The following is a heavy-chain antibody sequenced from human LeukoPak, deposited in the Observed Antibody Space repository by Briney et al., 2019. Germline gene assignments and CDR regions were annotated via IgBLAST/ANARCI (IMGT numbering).Heavy chain of an antibody. Sequence: SVKVSCKASGGTFSSYTISWVRQAPGQGLEWMGRIIPILGIANYAQKFQGRVTITADKSTSTAYMELSSLRSEDTAVYYCARGDTIFGVVIDNWFDPWGQGTLVTVSS. J-gene: IGHJ5*02. V-gene: IGHV1-69*02. D-gene: IGHD3-3*01. CDR1: GGTFSSYT. CDR2: IIPILGIA. CDR3: ARGDTIFGVVIDNWFDP.